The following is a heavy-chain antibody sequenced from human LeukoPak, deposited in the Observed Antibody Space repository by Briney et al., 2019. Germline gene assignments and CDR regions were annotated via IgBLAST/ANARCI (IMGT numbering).Heavy chain of an antibody. V-gene: IGHV4-39*01. Sequence: SETLSLTCTVSGGYISSSPYYWAWIRQPPGRGLEWIGSIYYRGNTYHNPSLKSRVTISVDPSKNQFSLSVISVTAADTAVYFCARPTTGPATQGYDSWGQGILVTV. J-gene: IGHJ4*02. D-gene: IGHD1-1*01. CDR1: GGYISSSPYY. CDR2: IYYRGNT. CDR3: ARPTTGPATQGYDS.